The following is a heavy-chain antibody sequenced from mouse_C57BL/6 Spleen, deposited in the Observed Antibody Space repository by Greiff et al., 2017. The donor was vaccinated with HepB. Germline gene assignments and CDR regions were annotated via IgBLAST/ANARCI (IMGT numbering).Heavy chain of an antibody. Sequence: VQLQQSGPELVKPVASVKMSCKASGYTFTDYNMHWVKQSHGKSLEWIGYINPNNGGTSYNQKFKGKATLTVNKSSSTAYMELRSLTSEDSAVYYCARPDYYGISYDYWGQGTTLTVSS. CDR2: INPNNGGT. CDR1: GYTFTDYN. J-gene: IGHJ2*01. V-gene: IGHV1-22*01. D-gene: IGHD1-1*01. CDR3: ARPDYYGISYDY.